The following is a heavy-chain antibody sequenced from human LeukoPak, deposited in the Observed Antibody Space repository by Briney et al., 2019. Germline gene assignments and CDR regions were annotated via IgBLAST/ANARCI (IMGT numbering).Heavy chain of an antibody. CDR1: GDSVSSTRAA. Sequence: SQTLSLTCVISGDSVSSTRAAWNWLRQSPSRGLEWLGRTYCRRSTWDYDYTVSLRSRITIKEDTSANQFSLQLDSVTPEDTAVYYCARGGRDFYDGSGYYSPFDSWGQGTLVTVSA. V-gene: IGHV6-1*01. CDR3: ARGGRDFYDGSGYYSPFDS. CDR2: TYCRRSTWDY. J-gene: IGHJ4*02. D-gene: IGHD3-22*01.